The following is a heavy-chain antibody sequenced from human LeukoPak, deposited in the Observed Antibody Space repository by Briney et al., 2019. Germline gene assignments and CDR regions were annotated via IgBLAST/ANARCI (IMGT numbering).Heavy chain of an antibody. J-gene: IGHJ5*02. V-gene: IGHV4-39*01. CDR2: IYYTGTI. CDR1: GGSISSTSYH. CDR3: AVYSTSSGWFEP. D-gene: IGHD6-6*01. Sequence: SSETLSLTCTVSGGSISSTSYHWGWIRQPPGKGLEWVGNIYYTGTIYYNPSLKSRVTISVDTSKNQFSLKLSSVTAADTAVYYCAVYSTSSGWFEPWGQGTLVTVSS.